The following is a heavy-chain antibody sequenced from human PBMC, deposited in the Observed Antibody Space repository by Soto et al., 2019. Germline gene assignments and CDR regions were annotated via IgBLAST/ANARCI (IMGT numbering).Heavy chain of an antibody. V-gene: IGHV1-46*03. CDR1: GYTFTSYY. Sequence: ASVKVSCKASGYTFTSYYMHWVRQAPGQGLEWMGIINPSGGSTSYAQKFQGRVTMTRDTSTSTVYMELSSLRSEDTAVYYCARDRGYCSGGSCYRGVVTGKPNFDYWGQGTLVTVSS. J-gene: IGHJ4*02. CDR2: INPSGGST. D-gene: IGHD2-15*01. CDR3: ARDRGYCSGGSCYRGVVTGKPNFDY.